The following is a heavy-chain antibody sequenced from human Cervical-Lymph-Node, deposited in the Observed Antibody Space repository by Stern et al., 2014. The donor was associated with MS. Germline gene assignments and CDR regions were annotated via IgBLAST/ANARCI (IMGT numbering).Heavy chain of an antibody. V-gene: IGHV1-69*01. CDR2: IIPIFGTA. CDR3: ARGELKEGLVRGMDV. D-gene: IGHD1-26*01. CDR1: GGTFSSYA. Sequence: VQLVESGAGVKKPGCSVKVSCKASGGTFSSYAISWVRQAPGKGLEWMGGIIPIFGTANYAEKVQGRVTITADESTSTAYMELSSLRSEDTAVYYCARGELKEGLVRGMDVWGQGTTVTVSS. J-gene: IGHJ6*02.